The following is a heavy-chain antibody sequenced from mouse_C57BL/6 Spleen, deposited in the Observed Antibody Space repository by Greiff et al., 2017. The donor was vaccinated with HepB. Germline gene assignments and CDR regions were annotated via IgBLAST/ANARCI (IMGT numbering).Heavy chain of an antibody. V-gene: IGHV5-4*01. CDR3: AREATIVTHFDY. CDR1: GFTFSSYA. D-gene: IGHD2-5*01. J-gene: IGHJ2*01. CDR2: ISDGGSYT. Sequence: VQRVESGGGLVKPGGSLKLSCAASGFTFSSYAMSWVRQTPEKRLEWVATISDGGSYTYYPDNVKGRFTISRDNAKNNLYLQMSHLKSEDTAMYYCAREATIVTHFDYWGQGTTLTVSS.